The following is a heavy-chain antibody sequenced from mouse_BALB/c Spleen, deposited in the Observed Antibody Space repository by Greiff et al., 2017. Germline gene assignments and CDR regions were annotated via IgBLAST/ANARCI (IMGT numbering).Heavy chain of an antibody. CDR1: GYTFTDYA. J-gene: IGHJ3*01. V-gene: IGHV1S137*01. CDR3: ARGGARVWFAY. CDR2: ISTYYGDA. Sequence: VQLQQSGAELVRPGVSVKISCKGSGYTFTDYAMHWVKQSHAKSLEWIGVISTYYGDASYNQKFKGKATMTVDKSSSTAYMELARLTSEDSAIYYCARGGARVWFAYWGQGTLVTVSA.